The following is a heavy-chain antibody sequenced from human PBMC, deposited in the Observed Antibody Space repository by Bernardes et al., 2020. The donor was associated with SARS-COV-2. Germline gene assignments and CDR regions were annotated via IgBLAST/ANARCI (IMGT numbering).Heavy chain of an antibody. CDR3: AKDSRFCISSSCYSFYYYGLDV. CDR2: IYYSGST. Sequence: SETLSLTCTVSGGSINSYYWSWIRQTPGKGLAWIGHIYYSGSTNYNPSLKSRVTISIDTSKNQFSLKLTSVTAADTAVYYCAKDSRFCISSSCYSFYYYGLDVWGRGTTVTGSS. V-gene: IGHV4-59*12. D-gene: IGHD2-2*01. J-gene: IGHJ6*02. CDR1: GGSINSYY.